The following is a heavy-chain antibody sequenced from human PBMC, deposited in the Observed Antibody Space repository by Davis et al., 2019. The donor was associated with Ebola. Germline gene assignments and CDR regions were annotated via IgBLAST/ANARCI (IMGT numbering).Heavy chain of an antibody. CDR2: INPSGGST. J-gene: IGHJ4*02. CDR1: GYTFTSYY. CDR3: ARDPRPGYCSGGSCFPAIDY. Sequence: AASVKVSCKASGYTFTSYYMHWVRQAPGQGLEWMGIINPSGGSTSYAQKFQGRVTMTRDTSTSTVYMELSSLRFEDTAVYYCARDPRPGYCSGGSCFPAIDYWGQGTLVTVSS. D-gene: IGHD2-15*01. V-gene: IGHV1-46*01.